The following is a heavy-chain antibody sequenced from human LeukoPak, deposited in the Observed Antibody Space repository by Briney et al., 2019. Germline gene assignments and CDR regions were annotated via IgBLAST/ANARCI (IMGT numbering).Heavy chain of an antibody. D-gene: IGHD3-22*01. CDR2: INHSGST. V-gene: IGHV4-34*01. Sequence: SETLSLTCTVSGGSISSYYWTWIRQSPGKGLEWIGEINHSGSTNYNPSLKSRVTISLDTSTDQFSLKLSSVTAADTALYFCARGPSVRYYAGSGYYYFDYWGQGTLVTVSS. CDR1: GGSISSYY. J-gene: IGHJ4*02. CDR3: ARGPSVRYYAGSGYYYFDY.